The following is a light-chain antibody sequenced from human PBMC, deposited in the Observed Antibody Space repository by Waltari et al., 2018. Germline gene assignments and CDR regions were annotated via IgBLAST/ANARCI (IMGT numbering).Light chain of an antibody. V-gene: IGKV3-15*01. CDR3: QHYENWPHT. J-gene: IGKJ4*01. CDR1: QSVDSH. CDR2: VAS. Sequence: EIVMTQSPATLSVSPGERATLSCRASQSVDSHVAWYKQEPGQAHRLLIYVASTRDTDIPARFSGSGSGTEFTLTISSLQSEDSGVYYCQHYENWPHTFGGGTKVEIK.